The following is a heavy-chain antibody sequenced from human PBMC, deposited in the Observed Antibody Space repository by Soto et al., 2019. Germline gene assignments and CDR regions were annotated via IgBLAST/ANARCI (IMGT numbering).Heavy chain of an antibody. CDR3: ARDVLPATAPFDY. D-gene: IGHD2-2*01. V-gene: IGHV4-59*01. CDR2: IYYSGST. J-gene: IGHJ4*02. Sequence: QVQLQESGPRLVKPSETLSLTCIVSGGSISSYYWSWIRQPPGKGLEWIGYIYYSGSTNYNPSLKSRVTISVDTSKNQYSLKLTSVTAADTAVYYCARDVLPATAPFDYWGQGTLVTVSS. CDR1: GGSISSYY.